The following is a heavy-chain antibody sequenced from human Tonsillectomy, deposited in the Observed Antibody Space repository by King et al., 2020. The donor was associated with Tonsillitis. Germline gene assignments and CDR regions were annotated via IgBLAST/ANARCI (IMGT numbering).Heavy chain of an antibody. CDR3: AGALGYYDSSGYYPYYYYGMDV. CDR2: MNPNSGNT. V-gene: IGHV1-8*01. D-gene: IGHD3-22*01. J-gene: IGHJ6*02. Sequence: VQLVESGAEVKKPGASVKVSCKASGYTFTSYDINWVRQATGQGLEWMGWMNPNSGNTGYAQMFQGRVTMTRNTSISTAYMELSSLRSEDTAVYYCAGALGYYDSSGYYPYYYYGMDVWGQGTTVTVS. CDR1: GYTFTSYD.